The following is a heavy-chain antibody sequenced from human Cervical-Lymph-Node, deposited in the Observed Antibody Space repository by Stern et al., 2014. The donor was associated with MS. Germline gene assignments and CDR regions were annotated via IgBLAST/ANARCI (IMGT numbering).Heavy chain of an antibody. J-gene: IGHJ3*02. CDR2: TYYSGSA. V-gene: IGHV4-31*03. Sequence: QVQLVESGPGLVKPSQTLSLTCTVSGGSFSSSNYLWSWVRQCPGKGLEWLGYTYYSGSAYYNPSIKSRLTISVDTSKNQFSLNLNSVTAADTAVYYCAREVVAVTAYSPEDAFDIWGQGTKVIVSS. CDR1: GGSFSSSNYL. D-gene: IGHD2-21*02. CDR3: AREVVAVTAYSPEDAFDI.